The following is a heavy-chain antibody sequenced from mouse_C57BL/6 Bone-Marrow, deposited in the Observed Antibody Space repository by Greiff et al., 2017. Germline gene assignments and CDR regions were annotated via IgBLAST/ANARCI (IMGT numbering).Heavy chain of an antibody. CDR1: GFNIKDYY. CDR2: IDPEDGDT. V-gene: IGHV14-1*01. CDR3: APREAFDY. J-gene: IGHJ2*01. D-gene: IGHD3-3*01. Sequence: EVQLQQSGAELVRPGASVKLSCTASGFNIKDYYMHWVKQRPEQGLEWIGRIDPEDGDTEYTPKFQGKATMTADTSSNTAYMQLSSLTSEDTAVYYCAPREAFDYWGQGTTLTVYS.